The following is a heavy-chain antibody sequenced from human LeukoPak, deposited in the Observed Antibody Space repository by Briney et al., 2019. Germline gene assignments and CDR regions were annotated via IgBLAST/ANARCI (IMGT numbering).Heavy chain of an antibody. Sequence: SETLSLTCTVSDGSISSYYWSWIRQPPGKGLAWIGYLYYSRSTNYNPSLKSRVTISVDTSKKKISLKLSSVTAADTAVYYCARGRYGTISRGWFDPWGQGTLVTVSS. CDR3: ARGRYGTISRGWFDP. CDR2: LYYSRST. J-gene: IGHJ5*02. CDR1: DGSISSYY. D-gene: IGHD1-14*01. V-gene: IGHV4-59*01.